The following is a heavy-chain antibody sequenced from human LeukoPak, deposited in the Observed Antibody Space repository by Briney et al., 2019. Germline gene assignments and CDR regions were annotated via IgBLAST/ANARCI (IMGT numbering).Heavy chain of an antibody. Sequence: GGTLSLSCAPSGFTLSSYSMSWVRQAPARGVGWVASIKQDEGEKYYEHPVKDRFTIFKEHPKNTLYLQRNSLRPAVTALYYFSRASAVTGTTYYWGRGTLVTVSS. V-gene: IGHV3-7*01. J-gene: IGHJ4*02. CDR1: GFTLSSYS. CDR3: SRASAVTGTTYY. D-gene: IGHD1-1*01. CDR2: IKQDEGEK.